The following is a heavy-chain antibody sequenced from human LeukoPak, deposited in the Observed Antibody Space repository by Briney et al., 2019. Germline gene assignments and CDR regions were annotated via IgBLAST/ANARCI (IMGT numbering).Heavy chain of an antibody. CDR3: AREEGPYFDC. Sequence: GGSLRLSCAASGFTLHDHGMSWVRQAPGKGLEWVSALNRNGDNTGYADSVKGRFTVSRDNARKSLYLQMNSLTAEDTAFYYCAREEGPYFDCWGQGALVTVSS. CDR1: GFTLHDHG. J-gene: IGHJ4*02. CDR2: LNRNGDNT. V-gene: IGHV3-20*04.